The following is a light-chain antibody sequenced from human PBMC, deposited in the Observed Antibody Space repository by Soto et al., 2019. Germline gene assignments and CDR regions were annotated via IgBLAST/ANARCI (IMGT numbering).Light chain of an antibody. CDR2: DVS. J-gene: IGLJ1*01. CDR3: TSYTTSSTYV. CDR1: SSDVDAYNF. Sequence: QSVLTQPASVSGSPGQSIAISCTGTSSDVDAYNFVSWYQHHPGKAPKLMIFDVSNRPSGVSNRFSGSKSGNTAYLTLSGPQAEDEADYYCTSYTTSSTYVFGTG. V-gene: IGLV2-14*03.